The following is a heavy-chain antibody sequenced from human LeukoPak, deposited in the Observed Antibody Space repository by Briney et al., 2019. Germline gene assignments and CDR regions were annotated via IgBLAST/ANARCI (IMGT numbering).Heavy chain of an antibody. CDR1: GGSFSGYY. J-gene: IGHJ5*02. D-gene: IGHD2-15*01. V-gene: IGHV4-34*01. Sequence: SETLSLTCAVYGGSFSGYYWSWIRQPPGKGLEWIGEINHSRSTNYNPSLKSRVTISVDTSKNQFSLKLSSVTAADTAVYYCARSTPEFDPWGQGTLVTVSS. CDR2: INHSRST. CDR3: ARSTPEFDP.